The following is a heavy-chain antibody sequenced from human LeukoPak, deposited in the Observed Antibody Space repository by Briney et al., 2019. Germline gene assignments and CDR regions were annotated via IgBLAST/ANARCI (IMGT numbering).Heavy chain of an antibody. CDR2: IYYSGST. CDR3: AREGYSNNWFDP. CDR1: GGSISSGGYY. Sequence: SETLSLTCTVSGGSISSGGYYWSWIRQHPGKGLEWIGCIYYSGSTYYNPSLKSRVTISVDTSKNQFSLKLSSVTAADTAVYYCAREGYSNNWFDPWGQGTLVTVSS. J-gene: IGHJ5*02. D-gene: IGHD5-24*01. V-gene: IGHV4-31*03.